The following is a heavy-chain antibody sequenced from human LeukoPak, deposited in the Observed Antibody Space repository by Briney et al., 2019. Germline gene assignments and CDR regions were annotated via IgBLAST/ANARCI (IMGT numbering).Heavy chain of an antibody. V-gene: IGHV4-31*03. CDR2: IYYSGST. D-gene: IGHD6-6*01. Sequence: PSETLSLTCTVSGGSISSGGYYWSWIRQHPGKGLEWIGYIYYSGSTYYNPSLKSRVTISVDTSKNQFSLKLSSVTAADTAVYYCARTEYSSSSGPPAFDYWGQGTLVTVSS. J-gene: IGHJ4*02. CDR3: ARTEYSSSSGPPAFDY. CDR1: GGSISSGGYY.